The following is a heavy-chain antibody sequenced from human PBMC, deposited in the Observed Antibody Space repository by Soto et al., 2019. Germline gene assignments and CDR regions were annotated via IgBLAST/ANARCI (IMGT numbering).Heavy chain of an antibody. D-gene: IGHD2-2*01. CDR3: ARESVACSSTSCWFDP. J-gene: IGHJ5*02. Sequence: SVKVSCKPSAGTFSRYAISWVRQAPGQGLEWMGGIIPIFGTANYAQKFQGRVTITADESTSTAYMELSSLRSEDTAVYYCARESVACSSTSCWFDPWGQGTLVTVSA. CDR2: IIPIFGTA. CDR1: AGTFSRYA. V-gene: IGHV1-69*13.